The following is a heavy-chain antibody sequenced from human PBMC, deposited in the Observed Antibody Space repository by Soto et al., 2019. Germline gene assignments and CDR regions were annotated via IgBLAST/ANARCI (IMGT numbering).Heavy chain of an antibody. CDR2: IYYGGTT. Sequence: SETLSLTCKLSCGSFSPNYWGWFRQSPGKGLEWVGYIYYGGTTSYNPSLKSRVTISLETSKSHFSLRLSSVTAADTAVYYCARLNGYCVSTSCHGYYGMDVWGQGTTVT. D-gene: IGHD2-2*03. J-gene: IGHJ6*02. V-gene: IGHV4-59*08. CDR1: CGSFSPNY. CDR3: ARLNGYCVSTSCHGYYGMDV.